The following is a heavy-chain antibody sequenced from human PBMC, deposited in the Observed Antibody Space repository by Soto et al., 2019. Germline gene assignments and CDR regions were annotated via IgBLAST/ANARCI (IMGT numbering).Heavy chain of an antibody. V-gene: IGHV4-4*02. D-gene: IGHD2-15*01. CDR3: ARVGCSGGSCYSEKYYFDC. J-gene: IGHJ4*02. CDR1: GDSISSSNW. Sequence: QVQLQESGSGLVKPSGTLSLTCAVSGDSISSSNWWSWVRQPPGKGLEWIGEIYHSGRTNYNPSLKRRVTISVDKSKILFSLKLTSVTAADTAVYYCARVGCSGGSCYSEKYYFDCWGQGTLVTVSS. CDR2: IYHSGRT.